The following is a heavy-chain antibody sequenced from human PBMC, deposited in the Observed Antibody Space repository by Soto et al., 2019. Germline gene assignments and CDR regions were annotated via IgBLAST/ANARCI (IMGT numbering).Heavy chain of an antibody. CDR1: GFTFSNAW. J-gene: IGHJ4*02. D-gene: IGHD2-15*01. V-gene: IGHV3-15*01. CDR2: IKSKTEGGTT. Sequence: GGSLRLSCAASGFTFSNAWMSWVRQAPGKGLEWVGRIKSKTEGGTTDYAAPVKGRFTISRDDSKNTLYLQMNSLKTEDTAVNYCTSTPYWGQGTLVTVSS. CDR3: TSTPY.